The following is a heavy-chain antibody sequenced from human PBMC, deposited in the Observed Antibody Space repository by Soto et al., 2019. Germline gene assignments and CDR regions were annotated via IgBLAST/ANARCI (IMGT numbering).Heavy chain of an antibody. V-gene: IGHV4-31*03. CDR3: ARGAHSYGFYYYYYGMEV. D-gene: IGHD5-18*01. CDR2: IYYSGST. CDR1: GVSISSGGYY. Sequence: TLSLTCTVSGVSISSGGYYWSWMRQHPGKGLEWIGYIYYSGSTYYNPSLKSRVTISVDTSKNQFSLKLSSVTAADTAVYYCARGAHSYGFYYYYYGMEVWGQGTTVTVSS. J-gene: IGHJ6*01.